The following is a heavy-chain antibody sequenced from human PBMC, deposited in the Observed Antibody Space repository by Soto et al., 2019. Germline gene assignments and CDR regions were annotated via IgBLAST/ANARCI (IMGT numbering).Heavy chain of an antibody. CDR3: ARDPLYSSGWSLDY. CDR2: FDAEDGET. J-gene: IGHJ4*02. D-gene: IGHD6-19*01. Sequence: ASVKVSCKVSGYTLTELSMHWVRQAPGKGLEWMGGFDAEDGETNYAQKLQGRVTMTKDTSTNTAYMELRSLRSEDTAVYYCARDPLYSSGWSLDYWGQGTLVTVSS. CDR1: GYTLTELS. V-gene: IGHV1-24*01.